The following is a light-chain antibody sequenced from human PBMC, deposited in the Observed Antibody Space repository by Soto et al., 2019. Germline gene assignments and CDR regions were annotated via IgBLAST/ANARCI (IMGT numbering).Light chain of an antibody. CDR3: MQALQTIT. J-gene: IGKJ5*01. V-gene: IGKV2-28*01. Sequence: DIVMTQSPVYLSVTPGESASISCRSSQSLLHSNGYNYLGWYLQKPGQSPQFLIYLGSNRASGVPDRFSGSGSDTDFTLRITRVEAEDVGVYYCMQALQTITFGQGTRLEIK. CDR2: LGS. CDR1: QSLLHSNGYNY.